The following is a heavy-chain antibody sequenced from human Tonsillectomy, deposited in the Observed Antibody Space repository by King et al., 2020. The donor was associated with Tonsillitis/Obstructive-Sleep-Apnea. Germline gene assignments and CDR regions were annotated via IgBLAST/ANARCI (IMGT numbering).Heavy chain of an antibody. CDR2: INTNTGNP. D-gene: IGHD2-21*02. V-gene: IGHV7-4-1*02. J-gene: IGHJ6*03. Sequence: QLQLVQSGSELKKPGASVKVSCKASGYTFTNYAINWVRQAPGQGLEWMGWINTNTGNPTYAQGFTGRFVFSLDTSVSTAYLQISSLKSEDTAVYYCAREGAGDYFSYYYMDVWGKGTTVTVSS. CDR1: GYTFTNYA. CDR3: AREGAGDYFSYYYMDV.